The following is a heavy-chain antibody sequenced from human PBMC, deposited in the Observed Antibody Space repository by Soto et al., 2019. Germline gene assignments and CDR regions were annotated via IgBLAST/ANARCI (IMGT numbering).Heavy chain of an antibody. CDR1: GGAISGFY. CDR2: IYNSGST. V-gene: IGHV4-59*08. CDR3: ARHRDCSGGTCYSGEFDP. D-gene: IGHD2-15*01. J-gene: IGHJ5*02. Sequence: SETLSLTCTVPGGAISGFYWNWMRQPPGKGLEWIGYIYNSGSTNFNPALKSRVTISVDTSKNQFSLKLSSVTAADTALYYCARHRDCSGGTCYSGEFDPWGQGTLVTVSS.